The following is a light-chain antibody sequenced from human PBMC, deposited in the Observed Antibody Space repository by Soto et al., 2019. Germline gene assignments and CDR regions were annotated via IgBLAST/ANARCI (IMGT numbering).Light chain of an antibody. CDR3: QQHKSFSWP. V-gene: IGKV1-5*01. CDR1: QSIGSR. J-gene: IGKJ1*01. Sequence: DIKMTQSPSTLSASVGARVTITCRASQSIGSRLAWYQQRPGKAPKPLIYDDSNLESGVASRFSGSGCGTEFALTISSLQPDDFAADYCQQHKSFSWPFGQGTKVDIK. CDR2: DDS.